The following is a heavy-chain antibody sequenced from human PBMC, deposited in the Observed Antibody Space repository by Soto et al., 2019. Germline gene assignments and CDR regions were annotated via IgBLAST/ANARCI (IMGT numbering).Heavy chain of an antibody. CDR1: GVTFSSYA. D-gene: IGHD6-13*01. CDR2: IIPIFGTA. V-gene: IGHV1-69*06. J-gene: IGHJ6*02. CDR3: ARGAIAARPHYYYYYGMDV. Sequence: GASVKVSCKASGVTFSSYAISWVRQAPGQGLEWMGGIIPIFGTANYAQKFQGRVTITADKSTSTAYMELSSLRSEDTAVYYCARGAIAARPHYYYYYGMDVWGQGTTVTVSS.